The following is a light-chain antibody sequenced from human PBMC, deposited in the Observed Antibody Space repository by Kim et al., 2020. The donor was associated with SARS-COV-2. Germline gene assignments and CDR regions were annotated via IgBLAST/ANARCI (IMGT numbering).Light chain of an antibody. CDR2: AAS. Sequence: EVVMTQSPATLSVSPGETATLSCRASHSVAGYLVWYQQKPGQAPRLLIYAASTRATGIPARFSGAGSGTEFTLTIDSLQPEDFAIYYCQQYTKWPLFGPGTRVDMK. V-gene: IGKV3-15*01. CDR1: HSVAGY. CDR3: QQYTKWPL. J-gene: IGKJ3*01.